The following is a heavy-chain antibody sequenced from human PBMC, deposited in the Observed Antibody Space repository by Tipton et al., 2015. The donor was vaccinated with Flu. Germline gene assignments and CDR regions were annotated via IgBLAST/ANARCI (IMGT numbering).Heavy chain of an antibody. CDR1: GFTFSTYD. J-gene: IGHJ6*02. Sequence: SLRLSCAASGFTFSTYDILLVRQGTGKGLECVSGSGSAGDTYYLDSVKGRFSISRDNAKNSLYLQMNSLRVGDTAVYYCARGPLPDSNWYNGMDVWGQGTTVTVSS. CDR2: SGSAGDT. D-gene: IGHD6-13*01. CDR3: ARGPLPDSNWYNGMDV. V-gene: IGHV3-13*01.